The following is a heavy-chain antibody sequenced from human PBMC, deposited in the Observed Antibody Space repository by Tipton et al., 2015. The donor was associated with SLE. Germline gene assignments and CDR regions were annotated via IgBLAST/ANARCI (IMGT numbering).Heavy chain of an antibody. J-gene: IGHJ4*02. V-gene: IGHV4-34*01. CDR2: INHSGST. D-gene: IGHD6-6*01. CDR3: ARGWAYSSSPFYFDY. CDR1: GGSFSGYH. Sequence: TLSLTCTVSGGSFSGYHWSWIRQPPGKGLEWIGEINHSGSTNYNPSLKSRVTISVDTSKNQFSLKLSSVTAADTAVYYCARGWAYSSSPFYFDYWGQGTLVTVSS.